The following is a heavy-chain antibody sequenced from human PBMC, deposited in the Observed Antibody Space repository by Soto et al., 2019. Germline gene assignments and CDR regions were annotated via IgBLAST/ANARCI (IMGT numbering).Heavy chain of an antibody. CDR3: AQSIAARPVLGAYDI. D-gene: IGHD6-6*01. Sequence: QITLKESGPPLVKPTQTLTLTCTFSGLSLSTSGVGVGWIRQPPGKALEWLAVIYWDDDKRYSPSLKSRLTTTKDTSKNQVVLTMTNMDPVDTATYYCAQSIAARPVLGAYDIWGQGTMVTVSS. V-gene: IGHV2-5*02. J-gene: IGHJ3*02. CDR1: GLSLSTSGVG. CDR2: IYWDDDK.